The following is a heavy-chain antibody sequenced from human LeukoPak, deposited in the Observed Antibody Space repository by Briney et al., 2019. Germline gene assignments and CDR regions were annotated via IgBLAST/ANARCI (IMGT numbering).Heavy chain of an antibody. CDR2: ISWDGGST. J-gene: IGHJ4*02. D-gene: IGHD1-1*01. V-gene: IGHV3-43*01. Sequence: GGSLRLSCAASGFTFSSYTMHWVRQAPGKGLEWVSLISWDGGSTYYADSVKGRFTISGDNSKNSLYLQMNSLRTEDTALYYCAKDQETGTADYYFDYWGQGTLVTVSS. CDR1: GFTFSSYT. CDR3: AKDQETGTADYYFDY.